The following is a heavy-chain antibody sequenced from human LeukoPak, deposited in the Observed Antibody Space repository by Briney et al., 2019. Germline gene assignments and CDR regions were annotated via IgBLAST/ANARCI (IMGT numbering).Heavy chain of an antibody. V-gene: IGHV3-48*02. D-gene: IGHD1-14*01. Sequence: GGSLRLSCEAAGFTFSSYSMNWVRQAPGKELEWVSYISSSSPIYYADSVKGRFTISRDNAKNSLYLQMNSLRDEDTAVYYCARDRPAPYWYFDLWGRGTLVTVAS. CDR1: GFTFSSYS. CDR2: ISSSSPI. J-gene: IGHJ2*01. CDR3: ARDRPAPYWYFDL.